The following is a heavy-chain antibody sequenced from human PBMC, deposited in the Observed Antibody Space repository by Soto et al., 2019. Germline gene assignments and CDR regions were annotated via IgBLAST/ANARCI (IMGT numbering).Heavy chain of an antibody. CDR3: ARELEGGVFDI. V-gene: IGHV4-30-4*01. D-gene: IGHD2-8*02. J-gene: IGHJ3*02. Sequence: PSETLSLTCTVSGGPVRNAYSYWTWIRQPPGKGLEWMGYLSYTGSTYYNPSLRNRATISVDESSNHLSLRLSSVTAADTAVYYCARELEGGVFDIWGRGTLVTVSS. CDR2: LSYTGST. CDR1: GGPVRNAYSY.